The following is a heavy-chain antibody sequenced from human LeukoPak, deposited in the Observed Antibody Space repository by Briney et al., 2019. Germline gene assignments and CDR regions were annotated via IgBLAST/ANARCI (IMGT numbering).Heavy chain of an antibody. D-gene: IGHD3-10*01. CDR2: ISYEGSKK. CDR3: ARGREAGNRRLAGDDY. Sequence: PGGSLRLTCAASGFTFTNYAMHWVRQAPGKGLEWVSIISYEGSKKYYADSVKGRFTISRDNSRNTLYLQMNSLRPEDTAVYYCARGREAGNRRLAGDDYWGQGTLVIVSS. CDR1: GFTFTNYA. V-gene: IGHV3-30*01. J-gene: IGHJ4*02.